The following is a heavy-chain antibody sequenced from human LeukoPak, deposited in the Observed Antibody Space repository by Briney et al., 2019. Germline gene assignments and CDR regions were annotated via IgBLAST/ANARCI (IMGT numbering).Heavy chain of an antibody. CDR3: AKDQSPGYYYMDV. CDR1: GFMFSFYT. CDR2: ISSDGRND. Sequence: PGRSLRLSCAASGFMFSFYTLHWVRQAPGKGLEWVAVISSDGRNDYYTDSLKGRFTISRDNSKNTLYLQMNSLRAEDTAVYYCAKDQSPGYYYMDVWGKGTTVTVSS. J-gene: IGHJ6*03. V-gene: IGHV3-30*04.